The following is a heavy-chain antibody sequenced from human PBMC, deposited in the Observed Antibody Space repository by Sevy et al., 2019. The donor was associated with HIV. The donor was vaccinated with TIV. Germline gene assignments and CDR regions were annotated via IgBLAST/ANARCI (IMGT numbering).Heavy chain of an antibody. D-gene: IGHD6-13*01. V-gene: IGHV4-61*01. CDR3: ATGIAAAGTTFDY. CDR1: GGSVSSGSYY. Sequence: SETLSLTCTVSGGSVSSGSYYWSRIRQPPGKGLEWIGYIYYSGSTNYNPSLKCRVTISVDTSKNQFSLKLSSVTAADTAVYYCATGIAAAGTTFDYWGQGTLVTVSS. CDR2: IYYSGST. J-gene: IGHJ4*02.